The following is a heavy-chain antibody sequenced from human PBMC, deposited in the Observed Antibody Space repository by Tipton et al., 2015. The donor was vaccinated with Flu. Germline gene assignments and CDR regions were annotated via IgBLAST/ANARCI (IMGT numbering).Heavy chain of an antibody. D-gene: IGHD4-17*01. V-gene: IGHV3-7*01. J-gene: IGHJ6*02. CDR3: ARPYGDYSGYYYYGMDV. Sequence: SLRLSCAASGFTFSSYWMSWVRQAPGKGLEWVANIKQDGSEKYYVDSVKGRFTISRDNAKNSLYLQMNSLRAEDTAVYYCARPYGDYSGYYYYGMDVWGQGTTVTVSS. CDR1: GFTFSSYW. CDR2: IKQDGSEK.